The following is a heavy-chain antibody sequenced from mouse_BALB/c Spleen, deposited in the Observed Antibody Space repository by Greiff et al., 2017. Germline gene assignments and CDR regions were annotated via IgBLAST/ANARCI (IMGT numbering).Heavy chain of an antibody. D-gene: IGHD2-1*01. V-gene: IGHV5-6-5*01. CDR1: GFTFSSYA. Sequence: EVKVVESGGGLVKPGGSLKLSCAASGFTFSSYAMSWVRQTPEKRLEWVASISSGGSTYYPDSVKGRFTISRDNARNILFLQMSSLTSEDTAMYYCASVYYGNYPDYWGQGTTLTVSS. CDR2: ISSGGST. CDR3: ASVYYGNYPDY. J-gene: IGHJ2*01.